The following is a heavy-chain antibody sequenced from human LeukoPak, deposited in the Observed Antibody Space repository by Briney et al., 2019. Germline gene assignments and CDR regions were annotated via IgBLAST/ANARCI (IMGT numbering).Heavy chain of an antibody. J-gene: IGHJ4*02. Sequence: PSETLSLTCTVSGGSISSYYWSWIRQSPGKGLEWIGYIYYSGSTNYNPSLKSRVTISVDTSKNQFSLKLSSVTAADTAVYYCASDCSGGSCYGYWGQGTLVTVSS. CDR2: IYYSGST. CDR3: ASDCSGGSCYGY. D-gene: IGHD2-15*01. V-gene: IGHV4-59*01. CDR1: GGSISSYY.